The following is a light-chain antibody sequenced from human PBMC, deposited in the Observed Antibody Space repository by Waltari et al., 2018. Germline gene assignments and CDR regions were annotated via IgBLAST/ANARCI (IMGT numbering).Light chain of an antibody. V-gene: IGLV2-23*02. Sequence: QSALTQPASVSGSPGQSITTSCAGPSSDVGNSNHVSWYQPHPGRAPKLIIYEVSERPSGVSNRFSGSKSGNTASLTISGLQPEDEADYYCYSYARTITFVFGGGTKLTVL. CDR3: YSYARTITFV. CDR1: SSDVGNSNH. J-gene: IGLJ3*02. CDR2: EVS.